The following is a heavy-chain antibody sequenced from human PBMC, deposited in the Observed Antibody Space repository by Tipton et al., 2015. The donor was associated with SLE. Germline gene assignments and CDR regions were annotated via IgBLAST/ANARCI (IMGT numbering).Heavy chain of an antibody. CDR2: MYPNGKT. V-gene: IGHV4-39*07. CDR1: GVSIGSSSHY. J-gene: IGHJ3*02. D-gene: IGHD1-1*01. Sequence: PGLVKPSETLSLTCAVSGVSIGSSSHYWGWIRQPPGKGLEWIGSMYPNGKTYYNTSLRSRVTISLDTSKNQISLKLSSVTAADTAVYYCARAHWAFDIWGQGTMVTVSS. CDR3: ARAHWAFDI.